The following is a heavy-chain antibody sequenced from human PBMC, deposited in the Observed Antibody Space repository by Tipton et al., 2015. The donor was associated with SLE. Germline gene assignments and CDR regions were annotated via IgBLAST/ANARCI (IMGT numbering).Heavy chain of an antibody. CDR3: ARGVAGYYFYYYMDV. J-gene: IGHJ6*03. V-gene: IGHV4-34*01. Sequence: WSWIRQPPGKGLEWIGEFNHTGSTNYNPSLKSRVTISVDTSKNQLSLKLTSVTAADAAIYYCARGVAGYYFYYYMDVWGKGTTVTISS. D-gene: IGHD2-15*01. CDR2: FNHTGST.